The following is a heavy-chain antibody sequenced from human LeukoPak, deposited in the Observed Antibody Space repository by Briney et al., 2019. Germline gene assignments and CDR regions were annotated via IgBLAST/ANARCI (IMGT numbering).Heavy chain of an antibody. CDR3: ARAEAGDYYDSSGYFYFDY. D-gene: IGHD3-22*01. CDR2: IYYSGST. V-gene: IGHV4-59*01. J-gene: IGHJ4*02. CDR1: GGSISSYY. Sequence: PSETLSLTCTVSGGSISSYYWSWIRQPPGKGLEWIGYIYYSGSTNYNPSLKSRVTISVDTSKNQFSLKLSSVTAADTAVYYCARAEAGDYYDSSGYFYFDYWGQGTLVTVSS.